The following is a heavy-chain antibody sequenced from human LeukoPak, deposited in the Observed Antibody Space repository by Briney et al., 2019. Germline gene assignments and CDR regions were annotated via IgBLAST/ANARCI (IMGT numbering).Heavy chain of an antibody. D-gene: IGHD2-8*01. Sequence: SETLSLTCGVYGGSFSGYYWTWIRQFPGMGLEWIAEIIHSGSTNYNPSLTGRVTLSVDTSKNQFSLQLSSVTAADTAVYYCARGILVTVYAAFDYWGQGSLVTVSS. J-gene: IGHJ4*02. CDR1: GGSFSGYY. CDR2: IIHSGST. V-gene: IGHV4-34*01. CDR3: ARGILVTVYAAFDY.